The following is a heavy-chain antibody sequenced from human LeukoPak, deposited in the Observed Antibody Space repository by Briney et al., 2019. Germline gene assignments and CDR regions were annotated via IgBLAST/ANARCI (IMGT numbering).Heavy chain of an antibody. CDR3: ARGSEWLSP. CDR1: GGSISSGSYY. Sequence: SQTLSLTCAVSGGSISSGSYYWSWIRQPAGKGLEWIGRIYTSGSTNFNPSLKSRLTISVDTSKNQFSLKLSSATAADTAVYYCARGSEWLSPWGQGTLVTVSS. CDR2: IYTSGST. V-gene: IGHV4-61*02. D-gene: IGHD3-3*01. J-gene: IGHJ5*02.